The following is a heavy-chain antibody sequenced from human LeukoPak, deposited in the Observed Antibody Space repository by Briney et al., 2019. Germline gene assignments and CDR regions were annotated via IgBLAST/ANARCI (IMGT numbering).Heavy chain of an antibody. J-gene: IGHJ4*02. CDR3: ARMYFDGAFDY. D-gene: IGHD3-9*01. Sequence: PGGSLRLSCAASGFTFSIYAMSWVRQAPGKGLEWVSAISGSGGTAYYADSVKGRFTISRDNSKNTLYLQMNSLRAEDTAVYYCARMYFDGAFDYWGQGTLVTVSS. CDR1: GFTFSIYA. CDR2: ISGSGGTA. V-gene: IGHV3-23*01.